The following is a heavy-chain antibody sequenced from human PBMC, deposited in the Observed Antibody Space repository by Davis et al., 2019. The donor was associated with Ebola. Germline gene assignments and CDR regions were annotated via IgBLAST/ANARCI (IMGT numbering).Heavy chain of an antibody. J-gene: IGHJ4*02. CDR3: ARVPVYSGNYFSFDD. V-gene: IGHV1-69*13. CDR2: IIPMFGAA. D-gene: IGHD1-26*01. Sequence: AASVKVSCKASGGTFRNHAISWVRQAPGQGLEWMGGIIPMFGAANYAQKFEGRVTITADEVTNTVYMELRSLKSDDTAVYYCARVPVYSGNYFSFDDWGQGTLVTVSS. CDR1: GGTFRNHA.